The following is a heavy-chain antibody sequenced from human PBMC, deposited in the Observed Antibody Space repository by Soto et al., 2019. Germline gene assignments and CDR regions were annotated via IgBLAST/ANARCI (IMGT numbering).Heavy chain of an antibody. Sequence: ESGPTLVNPTQTLTLTCTFSGFSLSTRGMRVSWIRQPPGKALEWLARIDWDDDKFYSTSLKTRLTISKDTSENQVVLTMTNMDPVDTATHYCARTVGDAYYYGMDVWGQGTTVTVSS. CDR1: GFSLSTRGMR. CDR3: ARTVGDAYYYGMDV. J-gene: IGHJ6*02. D-gene: IGHD2-21*02. V-gene: IGHV2-70*04. CDR2: IDWDDDK.